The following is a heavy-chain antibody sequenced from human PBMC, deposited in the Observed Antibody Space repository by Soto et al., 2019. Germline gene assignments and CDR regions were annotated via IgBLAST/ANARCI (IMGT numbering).Heavy chain of an antibody. J-gene: IGHJ6*02. CDR3: ASGQEDYDFWSGINYYYGMDV. D-gene: IGHD3-3*01. V-gene: IGHV3-48*02. CDR1: GFTFSSYS. Sequence: GGSLRLSCAASGFTFSSYSMNWVRQAPGKGLEWVSYISSSSSTIYYADSVKGRFTISRDNAKNSLYLQMNSLRDEDTAVYYCASGQEDYDFWSGINYYYGMDVWGQGTTVTVSS. CDR2: ISSSSSTI.